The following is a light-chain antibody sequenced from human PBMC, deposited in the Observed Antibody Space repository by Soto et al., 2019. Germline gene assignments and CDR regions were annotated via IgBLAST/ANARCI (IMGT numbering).Light chain of an antibody. Sequence: QSALTQPASVSGSPGQSITISCTGTSSDVGGYNYVSWYQQHPGKAPKLMIYEVSNRPSGVSNRFSGSKSGNTASLTISGLQAEDEADYYCSSYTSSSTLVLFGGGTK. CDR3: SSYTSSSTLVL. V-gene: IGLV2-14*01. J-gene: IGLJ2*01. CDR1: SSDVGGYNY. CDR2: EVS.